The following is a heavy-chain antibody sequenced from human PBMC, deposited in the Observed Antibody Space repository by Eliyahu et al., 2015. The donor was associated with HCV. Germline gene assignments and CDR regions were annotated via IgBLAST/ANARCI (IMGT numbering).Heavy chain of an antibody. V-gene: IGHV1-18*01. CDR1: GYTFTSYG. CDR3: ARGQEYYDFWSGYRSLYYYYGMDV. D-gene: IGHD3-3*01. Sequence: QVQLVQSGAEVKKPGASVKVSCKASGYTFTSYGISWVRQAPGQGLEWMGWISAYNGNTNYAQKLQGRVTMTTDTSTSTAYMELRSLRSDDTAVYYCARGQEYYDFWSGYRSLYYYYGMDVWGQGTTVTVSS. CDR2: ISAYNGNT. J-gene: IGHJ6*02.